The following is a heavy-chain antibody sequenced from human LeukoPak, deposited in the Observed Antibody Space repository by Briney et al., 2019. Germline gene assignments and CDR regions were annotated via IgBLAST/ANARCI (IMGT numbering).Heavy chain of an antibody. Sequence: ASVKVSCKASGGTFSSYAISWVRQAPGQGLEWMGGIIPIFGTANYAQKFQGRVTITTDESTSTAYMELSSLRSEDTAVYYCARGFRASRITGTTWFDPWGQGTLVTVSS. CDR1: GGTFSSYA. V-gene: IGHV1-69*05. D-gene: IGHD1-7*01. CDR3: ARGFRASRITGTTWFDP. CDR2: IIPIFGTA. J-gene: IGHJ5*02.